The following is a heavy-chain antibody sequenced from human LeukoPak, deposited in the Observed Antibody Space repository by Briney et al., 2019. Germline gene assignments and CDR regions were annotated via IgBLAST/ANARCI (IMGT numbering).Heavy chain of an antibody. D-gene: IGHD3-22*01. CDR3: ARDLRDTMISNWFAP. V-gene: IGHV3-23*01. CDR2: ISGRGGST. J-gene: IGHJ5*02. Sequence: GGSLRLSCAASGFTFSSYAMSWVRQAPGKGLEGVSAISGRGGSTYYADSVKGRFTISRDNSKNTLYLQMNSLRAEDTAVYYCARDLRDTMISNWFAPWGQATLVTVSS. CDR1: GFTFSSYA.